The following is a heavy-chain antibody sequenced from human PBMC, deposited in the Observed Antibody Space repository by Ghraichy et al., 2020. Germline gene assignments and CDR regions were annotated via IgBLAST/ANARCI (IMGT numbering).Heavy chain of an antibody. CDR2: ISGSGGST. CDR1: GFTFSSYA. Sequence: LSLTCAASGFTFSSYAMSWVRQAPGKGLEWVSAISGSGGSTYYADSVKGRFTISRDNSKNTLYLQMNSLRAEDTAVYYCAKARIQLERRGAGWFDPWGQGTLVTVSS. J-gene: IGHJ5*02. CDR3: AKARIQLERRGAGWFDP. V-gene: IGHV3-23*01. D-gene: IGHD1-1*01.